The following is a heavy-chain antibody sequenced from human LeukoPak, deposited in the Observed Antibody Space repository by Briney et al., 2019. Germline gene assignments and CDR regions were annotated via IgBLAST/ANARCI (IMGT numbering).Heavy chain of an antibody. CDR3: ARDSNDCGGQTYFDY. CDR1: GFTFSSYS. CDR2: ISSSSSTI. D-gene: IGHD2-21*02. V-gene: IGHV3-48*01. J-gene: IGHJ4*02. Sequence: PGGSLRLSCAASGFTFSSYSMNWVRQAPGKGLEWVSYISSSSSTIYYADSVKGRFTISRDNAKNSLYLQMNSLRAEDTAVYYCARDSNDCGGQTYFDYWGQGTLVTVSS.